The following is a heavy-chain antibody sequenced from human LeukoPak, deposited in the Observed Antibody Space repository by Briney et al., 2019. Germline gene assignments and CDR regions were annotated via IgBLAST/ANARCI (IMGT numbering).Heavy chain of an antibody. J-gene: IGHJ6*03. CDR1: GDSLSRYY. Sequence: SETLSLTCAVYGDSLSRYYWTWIRQSPGKGLEWLGEINPSGSPDYNPSLKSRATISVDTSKNQFSLRLASVTAADTAVYYCASVRHDPLEYYYYIDVWGKGTTVTLSS. CDR2: INPSGSP. D-gene: IGHD2/OR15-2a*01. CDR3: ASVRHDPLEYYYYIDV. V-gene: IGHV4-34*01.